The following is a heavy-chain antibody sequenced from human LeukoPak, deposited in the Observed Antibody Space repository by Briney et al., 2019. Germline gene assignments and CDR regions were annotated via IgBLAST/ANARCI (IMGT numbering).Heavy chain of an antibody. D-gene: IGHD6-13*01. V-gene: IGHV4-59*01. CDR1: GGSISSYY. CDR2: IYYSGST. Sequence: SETLSLTCTVSGGSISSYYWSWIRQPPGKGLEWIGYIYYSGSTNYNPSLKSRVTISVDTSKNQFSLKLNSVTAADTAIYYCARGVVAAAGRTFDFWGQGTLVTVSS. J-gene: IGHJ4*02. CDR3: ARGVVAAAGRTFDF.